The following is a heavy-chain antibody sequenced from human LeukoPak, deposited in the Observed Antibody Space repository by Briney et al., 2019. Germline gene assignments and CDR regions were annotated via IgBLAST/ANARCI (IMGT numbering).Heavy chain of an antibody. V-gene: IGHV3-64*01. D-gene: IGHD6-19*01. CDR2: ISSNGGST. CDR3: ARGGWADRYFDL. Sequence: GGSLRLSCAASGFTFSSYAMHWVRQAPGKGLEYVSAISSNGGSTYYANSVKGRFTISRDNSKNTLYLQMGSLRAEDMAVYYCARGGWADRYFDLWGRGTLVTVSS. CDR1: GFTFSSYA. J-gene: IGHJ2*01.